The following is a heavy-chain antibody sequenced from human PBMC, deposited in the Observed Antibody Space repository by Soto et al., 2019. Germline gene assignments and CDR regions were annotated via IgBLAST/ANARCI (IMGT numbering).Heavy chain of an antibody. CDR1: GHSFTSYW. Sequence: GESLKISCKGSGHSFTSYWIGWVRQMPGKGLEWMGIIYPGDSDTRYSPSFQGQVTISADKSISTAYLQWSSLKASDTAMYYCARLPWEYSYGPDYYYYYMDVWGKGTTVTVSS. CDR3: ARLPWEYSYGPDYYYYYMDV. J-gene: IGHJ6*03. CDR2: IYPGDSDT. V-gene: IGHV5-51*01. D-gene: IGHD5-18*01.